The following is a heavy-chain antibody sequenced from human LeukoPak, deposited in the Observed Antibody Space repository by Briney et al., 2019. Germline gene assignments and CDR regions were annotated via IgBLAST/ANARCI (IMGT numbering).Heavy chain of an antibody. CDR3: ARVPGPYTTSRFDY. J-gene: IGHJ4*02. CDR2: IDPDSGGT. V-gene: IGHV1-2*02. D-gene: IGHD2-2*02. Sequence: ASVRASCKPSGYTFTGYYLHWVRQAPGQGLEWMGRIDPDSGGTHYEQKFQVRVTVTRDTSITTVYMELSGLTSDDTAVYYCARVPGPYTTSRFDYWGQGTLVTVSS. CDR1: GYTFTGYY.